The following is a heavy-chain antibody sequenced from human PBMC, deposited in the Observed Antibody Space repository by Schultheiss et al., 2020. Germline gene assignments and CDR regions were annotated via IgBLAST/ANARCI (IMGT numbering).Heavy chain of an antibody. CDR3: ARDDYGDFFGGGY. CDR2: IYYSGRT. V-gene: IGHV4-39*07. Sequence: SQTLSLTCTVSGGSISSSSYYWGWIRQPPGKGLEWIGSIYYSGRTYYNPSLKSRVTMSVDTSKNQFSLKLSSVTAADTAVYYCARDDYGDFFGGGYWGQGTLVTVSS. J-gene: IGHJ4*02. CDR1: GGSISSSSYY. D-gene: IGHD4-17*01.